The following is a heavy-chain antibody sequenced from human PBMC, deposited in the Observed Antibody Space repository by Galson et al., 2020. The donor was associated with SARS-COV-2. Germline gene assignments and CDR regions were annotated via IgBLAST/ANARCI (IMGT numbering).Heavy chain of an antibody. V-gene: IGHV1-3*01. CDR3: ARDKGYCSSTSCYTADAFDI. J-gene: IGHJ3*02. D-gene: IGHD2-2*02. CDR1: GYTFTSYA. CDR2: INAGNGNT. Sequence: ASVKVSCKASGYTFTSYAMHWVRQAPGQRLAWMGWINAGNGNTKYSQKFQGRVTITRDTSASTAYMELSSLRSEDTAVYYCARDKGYCSSTSCYTADAFDIWGQGTMVTVSS.